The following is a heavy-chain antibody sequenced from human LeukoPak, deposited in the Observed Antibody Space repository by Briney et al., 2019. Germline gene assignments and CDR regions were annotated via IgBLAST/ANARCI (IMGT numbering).Heavy chain of an antibody. CDR1: GGSISSYY. D-gene: IGHD6-6*01. CDR2: IYASGNT. CDR3: ARHSSSWVTWFDP. J-gene: IGHJ5*02. Sequence: SETLSLTCTVSGGSISSYYWSWIRQPPGKGLEWIGYIYASGNTNYNPSLKSRVTISVDTSKNQFSLRLSSVIAADTAVYYCARHSSSWVTWFDPWGQGTLVTVSS. V-gene: IGHV4-4*09.